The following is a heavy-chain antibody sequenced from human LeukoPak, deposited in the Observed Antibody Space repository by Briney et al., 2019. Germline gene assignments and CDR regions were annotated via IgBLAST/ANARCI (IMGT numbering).Heavy chain of an antibody. CDR1: GFTFSSYG. CDR3: AKRGVVIRVFLVGFHKEAYYFDS. CDR2: IWYDGSNK. V-gene: IGHV3-33*06. D-gene: IGHD3-10*01. Sequence: GGSLRLSCAASGFTFSSYGMHWVRQAPGKGLEWVAVIWYDGSNKYYADSVKGRFTISRDNSKNTLYLQMNSLRAEDTAVYFCAKRGVVIRVFLVGFHKEAYYFDSWGQGALVTVSS. J-gene: IGHJ4*02.